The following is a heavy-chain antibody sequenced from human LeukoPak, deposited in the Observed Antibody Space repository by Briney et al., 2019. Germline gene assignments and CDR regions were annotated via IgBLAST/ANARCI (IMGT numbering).Heavy chain of an antibody. CDR1: GFTFSSYE. D-gene: IGHD3-22*01. CDR3: ARGQRGDYYDSSGYGAY. Sequence: PGGSLRLSCAASGFTFSSYEMNWVRQAPGKGLEWVSYISSSGSTIYYADSVKGRFTISRDNAKNSLYLQMSSLRAEDTAVYYCARGQRGDYYDSSGYGAYWGQGTLVTVSS. J-gene: IGHJ4*02. V-gene: IGHV3-48*03. CDR2: ISSSGSTI.